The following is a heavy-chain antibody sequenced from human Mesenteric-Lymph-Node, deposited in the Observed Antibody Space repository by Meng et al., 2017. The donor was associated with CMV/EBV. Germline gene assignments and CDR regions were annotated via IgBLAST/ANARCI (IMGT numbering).Heavy chain of an antibody. V-gene: IGHV1-18*01. CDR2: ISVDNDNT. J-gene: IGHJ3*02. Sequence: ASVKVSCKASGYTFTNYNINWVRQAPGQGLEWMGWISVDNDNTNYAQKFQGRVTLTTDTSTSTAYMDLRSLRSDDTAVYYCVRHLSGTTAFDIWGQGTVVTVSS. CDR1: GYTFTNYN. D-gene: IGHD1-7*01. CDR3: VRHLSGTTAFDI.